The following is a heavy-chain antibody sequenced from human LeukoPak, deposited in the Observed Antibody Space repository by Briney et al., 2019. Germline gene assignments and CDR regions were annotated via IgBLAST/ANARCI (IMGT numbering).Heavy chain of an antibody. V-gene: IGHV4-59*01. CDR3: ARVVVTMASMGYYYYYMDV. D-gene: IGHD3-10*01. CDR1: GGSISSYY. CDR2: IYYSGST. Sequence: KPSETLSLTCTVSGGSISSYYWSWIRQPPGKGLEWIGYIYYSGSTNYNPSLKSRVTISVDTSKNQFSLKLSSVTAADTAVYYCARVVVTMASMGYYYYYMDVWGKGTTVTISS. J-gene: IGHJ6*03.